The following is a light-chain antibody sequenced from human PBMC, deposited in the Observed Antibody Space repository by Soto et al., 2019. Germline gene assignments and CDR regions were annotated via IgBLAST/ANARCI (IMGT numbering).Light chain of an antibody. CDR3: QQYGSSPRIT. CDR2: GAS. CDR1: QIIAGSY. J-gene: IGKJ3*01. Sequence: EIVLTQSPGTLSLSPGERATLSCKASQIIAGSYLAWFQQKPGQAPRLLIYGASTRATDIPDRFSGSGSGTDFTLTISRLEPEDFAVYFCQQYGSSPRITFGPGTIVDVK. V-gene: IGKV3-20*01.